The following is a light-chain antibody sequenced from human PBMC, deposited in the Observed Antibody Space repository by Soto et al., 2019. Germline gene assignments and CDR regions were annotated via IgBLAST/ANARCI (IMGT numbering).Light chain of an antibody. CDR2: AAS. J-gene: IGKJ2*01. CDR3: QQSYSIPYV. Sequence: DIQMTQSPSYLSASVGDRVTITCRASQSVSTYVNWYQQKPGKAPQLLIHAASSLQGGVPSRFSGSGSGTDFTLTTISLHPEDFATYYCQQSYSIPYVFGQATKLEIE. CDR1: QSVSTY. V-gene: IGKV1-39*01.